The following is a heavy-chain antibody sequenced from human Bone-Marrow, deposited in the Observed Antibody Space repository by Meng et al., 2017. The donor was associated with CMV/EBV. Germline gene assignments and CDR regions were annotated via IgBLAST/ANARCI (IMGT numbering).Heavy chain of an antibody. Sequence: TVAGGSISTSSYYWGWIRQPPGKGLEWIGSMYYSGSTYSKPSLKSRVTISGDTSKNQFSLKLSSVTAADTAVYYCAREIRAFDAFDIWGQGTMVTVSS. J-gene: IGHJ3*02. V-gene: IGHV4-39*07. CDR2: MYYSGST. CDR1: GGSISTSSYY. CDR3: AREIRAFDAFDI.